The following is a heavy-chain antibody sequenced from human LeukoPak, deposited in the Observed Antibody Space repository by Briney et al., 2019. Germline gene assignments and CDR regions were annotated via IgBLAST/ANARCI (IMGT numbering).Heavy chain of an antibody. CDR2: IYPYTGNT. CDR1: VYTFINYG. Sequence: ASVKVSCKASVYTFINYGISWVRQAPGQGLEWMGWIYPYTGNTNYAQMVQGRVTMTTDTSTGTAYMELTSLTSDDTAVYYWARGGQQLVWFDSWGQGTLVTVSS. J-gene: IGHJ5*01. CDR3: ARGGQQLVWFDS. D-gene: IGHD6-13*01. V-gene: IGHV1-18*01.